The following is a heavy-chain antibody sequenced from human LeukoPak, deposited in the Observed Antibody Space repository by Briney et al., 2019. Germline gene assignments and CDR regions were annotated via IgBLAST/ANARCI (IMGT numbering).Heavy chain of an antibody. CDR3: ARGRYYDYIWGSYRERGIFDY. CDR1: GYTFTSYD. D-gene: IGHD3-16*01. V-gene: IGHV1-8*01. J-gene: IGHJ4*02. CDR2: MNPNSGNT. Sequence: ASVKVSCKAPGYTFTSYDINWVRQATGQGLEWMGWMNPNSGNTGYAQKFQGRVTMTRNTSISTAYMELSSLRSEDTAVYYCARGRYYDYIWGSYRERGIFDYWGQGTLVTVSS.